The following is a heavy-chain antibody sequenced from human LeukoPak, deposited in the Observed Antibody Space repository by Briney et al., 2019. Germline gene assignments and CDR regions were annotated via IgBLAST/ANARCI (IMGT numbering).Heavy chain of an antibody. CDR2: IIPIFGTA. D-gene: IGHD6-13*01. Sequence: SVKVSCKASGGTFSSYAISWVRQAPGQGLEWMGGIIPIFGTANYAQKFQGRVTMTRDTSTSTVYMEVSSLRYEDTAVYYCATYSSNWYANYYFEYWGQGTMVTVSS. CDR1: GGTFSSYA. J-gene: IGHJ4*02. V-gene: IGHV1-69*05. CDR3: ATYSSNWYANYYFEY.